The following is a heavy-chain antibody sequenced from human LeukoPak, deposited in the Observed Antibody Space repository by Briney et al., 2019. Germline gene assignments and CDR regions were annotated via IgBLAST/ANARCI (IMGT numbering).Heavy chain of an antibody. CDR2: ISGSGGST. CDR3: AKGDDFWSGKGSDY. CDR1: GFTFSSYA. Sequence: PGGSLRLSCAASGFTFSSYAMSWVRQAPGKGLEWVSAISGSGGSTYYADSVKGRFTISRDNSKNTLYLQMNSLRAEDTAVYYCAKGDDFWSGKGSDYWGQGTLVTVSS. D-gene: IGHD3-3*01. V-gene: IGHV3-23*01. J-gene: IGHJ4*02.